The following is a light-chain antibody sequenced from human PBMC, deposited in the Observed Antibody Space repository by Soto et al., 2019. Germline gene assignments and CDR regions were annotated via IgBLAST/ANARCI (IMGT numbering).Light chain of an antibody. Sequence: QSALTQPASVSGSPGQSITISCTGTSSDVGAYNYVSWYQKHPGTAPKLIIYEVSNRPSGVSNRFTGSKSGNTASLTISGLQAEDEADYCCRSYTTSTTVTFGGGTKLTVL. J-gene: IGLJ2*01. V-gene: IGLV2-14*01. CDR3: RSYTTSTTVT. CDR1: SSDVGAYNY. CDR2: EVS.